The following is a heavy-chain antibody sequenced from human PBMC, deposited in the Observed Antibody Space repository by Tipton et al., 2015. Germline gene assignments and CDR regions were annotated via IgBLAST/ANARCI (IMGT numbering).Heavy chain of an antibody. V-gene: IGHV3-11*01. Sequence: SLRLSCAASGFTFSDYYMSWIRQAPGKGLEWFSYISSSGNTIYYADSVRGRFTISKDNAKNSLFLQMNSLRAEDTAVYYCARRSRGCFDYWGQGTLVTVSS. CDR2: ISSSGNTI. CDR1: GFTFSDYY. CDR3: ARRSRGCFDY. J-gene: IGHJ4*02.